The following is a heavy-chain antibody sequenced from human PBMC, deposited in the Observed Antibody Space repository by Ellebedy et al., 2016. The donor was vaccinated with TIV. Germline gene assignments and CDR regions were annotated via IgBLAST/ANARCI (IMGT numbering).Heavy chain of an antibody. Sequence: GGSLRLSCVASGFSFRSYWMSWVRQAPGKGLEWVANIYQDGSEEYYVDSVKGRFTISRDNAKKSLYLQMNSLRAEDTAVYYCARRGSYGDYAVQINNWFDRWGQGTLVTVYS. CDR2: IYQDGSEE. CDR1: GFSFRSYW. CDR3: ARRGSYGDYAVQINNWFDR. V-gene: IGHV3-7*01. J-gene: IGHJ5*02. D-gene: IGHD4-17*01.